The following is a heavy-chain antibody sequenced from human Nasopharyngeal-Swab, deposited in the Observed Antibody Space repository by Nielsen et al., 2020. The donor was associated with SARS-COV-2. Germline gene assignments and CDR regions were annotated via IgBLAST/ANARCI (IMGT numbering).Heavy chain of an antibody. D-gene: IGHD3-22*01. CDR3: ARGQGPRHYYESSGYYYDVLGRGYYFDY. V-gene: IGHV4-34*01. CDR2: INHSGST. J-gene: IGHJ4*02. Sequence: WIRQPPGKGLEWIGEINHSGSTNYNPSLKSRVTISVDTSKNQFSLKLSSVTAADTAVYYCARGQGPRHYYESSGYYYDVLGRGYYFDYWGQGTLVTVSS.